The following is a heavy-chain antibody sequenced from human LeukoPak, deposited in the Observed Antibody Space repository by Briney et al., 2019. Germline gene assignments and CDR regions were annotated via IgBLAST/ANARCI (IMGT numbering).Heavy chain of an antibody. CDR3: ARVKILGANYHYYGMDV. J-gene: IGHJ6*02. CDR2: IIPIFGTA. D-gene: IGHD3-16*01. Sequence: SVKVSFTASGGTFSSYAISWVRQAPGQGLEWMGGIIPIFGTANYAQKFQGRVTITADESTSTAYMELSSLRSEDTAVYYCARVKILGANYHYYGMDVWGQGTTVTVSS. V-gene: IGHV1-69*13. CDR1: GGTFSSYA.